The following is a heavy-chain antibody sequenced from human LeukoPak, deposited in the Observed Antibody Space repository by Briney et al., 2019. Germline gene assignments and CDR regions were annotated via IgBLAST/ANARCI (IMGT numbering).Heavy chain of an antibody. D-gene: IGHD6-13*01. Sequence: GGSLRLSWAASGFTFDDYAMHWVRQAPGKGLEGVSGISWNSGSIGYADSVKGRFTISRDNAKNSLYLQMNSLRAEDTALYYCAKAPTGIAAAGTPVVAFDIWGQGTMVTVSS. J-gene: IGHJ3*02. V-gene: IGHV3-9*01. CDR2: ISWNSGSI. CDR1: GFTFDDYA. CDR3: AKAPTGIAAAGTPVVAFDI.